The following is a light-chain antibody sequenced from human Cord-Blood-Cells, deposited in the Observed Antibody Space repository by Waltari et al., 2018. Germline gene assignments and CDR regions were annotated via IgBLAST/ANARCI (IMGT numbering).Light chain of an antibody. J-gene: IGKJ4*01. V-gene: IGKV1-33*01. CDR1: QDISNY. Sequence: DIKMTQSPSSLSASVGDRVTITCQASQDISNYLNSYQQKPGKAPKLRIYDASNLETGVPSRFSGSGSGTDFTFTISSLQPEDIATYYCQQYDNLPPSLTFGGGTKVEIK. CDR2: DAS. CDR3: QQYDNLPPSLT.